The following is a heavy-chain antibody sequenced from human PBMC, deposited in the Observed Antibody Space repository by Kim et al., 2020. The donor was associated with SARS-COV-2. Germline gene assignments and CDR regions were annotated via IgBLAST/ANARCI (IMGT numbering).Heavy chain of an antibody. D-gene: IGHD3-3*01. Sequence: ADSVKGRVTISRDNAKNSLFPKMNRLRAEDTAVYYCARAGFGVVISHFDSWGQGTLVTVSS. V-gene: IGHV3-11*05. J-gene: IGHJ4*02. CDR3: ARAGFGVVISHFDS.